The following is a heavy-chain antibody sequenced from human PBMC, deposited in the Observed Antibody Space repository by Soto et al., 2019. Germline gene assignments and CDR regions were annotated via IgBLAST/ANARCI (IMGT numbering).Heavy chain of an antibody. J-gene: IGHJ5*02. CDR2: ISAYNGDT. CDR3: ERVSANLEWFLRPIDWFDT. V-gene: IGHV1-18*04. D-gene: IGHD3-3*01. Sequence: ASVKVSCKASGYTFTSYGISWVRQAPGQGLEWMGWISAYNGDTNYAQKLQGRVTMTTDTSTSTAYMELRSLRSDDTAVYYCERVSANLEWFLRPIDWFDTWGQGTLVTVSS. CDR1: GYTFTSYG.